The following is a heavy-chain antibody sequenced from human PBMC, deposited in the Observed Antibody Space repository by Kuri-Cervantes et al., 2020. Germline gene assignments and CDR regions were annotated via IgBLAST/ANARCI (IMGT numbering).Heavy chain of an antibody. J-gene: IGHJ6*04. V-gene: IGHV3-33*01. D-gene: IGHD3-3*01. Sequence: GGSLRLSCAASGFTFSSYGMHWVRQAPGKGLEWVAVIWYDGSNKYYADSVKGRFTISRDNSKNTLYLQMNNLRVEDTAIYYCTTHTRDTPDFWGKGTTVTVSS. CDR1: GFTFSSYG. CDR3: TTHTRDTPDF. CDR2: IWYDGSNK.